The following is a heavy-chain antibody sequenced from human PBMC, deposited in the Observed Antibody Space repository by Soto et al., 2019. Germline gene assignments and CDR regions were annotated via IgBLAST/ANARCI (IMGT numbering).Heavy chain of an antibody. CDR2: ISGSGSTT. Sequence: PGGSLRLSCAASGFTFNSYAMNWVRQAPGKGLEWVSTISGSGSTTYYGDSVKGRFTISRDNSENTLFLQMNSLRAEDTAVYYCARVLGEGYYYHSGVYLSFDYWGQGTLVTVSS. V-gene: IGHV3-23*01. J-gene: IGHJ4*02. D-gene: IGHD3-22*01. CDR1: GFTFNSYA. CDR3: ARVLGEGYYYHSGVYLSFDY.